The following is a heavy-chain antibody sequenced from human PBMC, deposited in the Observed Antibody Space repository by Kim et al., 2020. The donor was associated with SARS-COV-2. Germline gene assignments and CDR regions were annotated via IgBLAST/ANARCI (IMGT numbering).Heavy chain of an antibody. V-gene: IGHV3-64D*06. CDR1: GFTFSDYA. J-gene: IGHJ1*01. D-gene: IGHD1-7*01. CDR2: ITRDGGGS. Sequence: GGSLRLSCSASGFTFSDYAIHWVRRAPGMGLQYVSAITRDGGGSYYADSVKDRFTIFRDNSKNTLFLQMSGLRVEDTAVYYCVRYGRNYGAVDWGQGTMVTVSS. CDR3: VRYGRNYGAVD.